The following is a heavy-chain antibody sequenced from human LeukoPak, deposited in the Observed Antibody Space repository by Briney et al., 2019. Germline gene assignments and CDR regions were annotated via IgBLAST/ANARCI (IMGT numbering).Heavy chain of an antibody. J-gene: IGHJ5*02. CDR3: ARGWGTGYYVNWFDP. V-gene: IGHV1-2*06. CDR2: INPNSGGT. CDR1: GYTFTGYY. D-gene: IGHD3-9*01. Sequence: ASVKVSCKASGYTFTGYYMHWVRQAPGQGLEWMGRINPNSGGTNYAQKFQGRVTMTEDTSTDTAYMELSSLRSEDTAVYYCARGWGTGYYVNWFDPWGQGTLVTVSS.